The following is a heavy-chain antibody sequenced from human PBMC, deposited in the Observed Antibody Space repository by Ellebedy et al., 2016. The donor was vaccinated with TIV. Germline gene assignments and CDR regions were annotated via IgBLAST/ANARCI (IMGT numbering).Heavy chain of an antibody. D-gene: IGHD1-1*01. J-gene: IGHJ5*01. CDR3: ARVRHYNRGDNWFDS. CDR1: GVTVSTNY. V-gene: IGHV3-53*01. CDR2: IYSGGST. Sequence: GGSLRLSXAVSGVTVSTNYISWVRQAPGKGLEWVSVIYSGGSTDYAASVKGRFTISRDTSKNTVYPQMNSLRAEDTAMYYCARVRHYNRGDNWFDSWGQGTLVTASS.